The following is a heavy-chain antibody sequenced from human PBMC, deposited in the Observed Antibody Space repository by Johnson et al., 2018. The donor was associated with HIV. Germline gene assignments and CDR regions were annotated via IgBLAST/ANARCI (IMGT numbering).Heavy chain of an antibody. CDR3: TTAIYSYDTRDTRAFDI. CDR1: GFTFSNYG. J-gene: IGHJ3*02. Sequence: VQLVESGGGVVQPGRSLRLSCAASGFTFSNYGMHWVRQTTGKGLEWVSVIDTAGDTYYADSVKGRFTISRDNSKNTLYLQMNSLKTEDTALYYCTTAIYSYDTRDTRAFDIWGQGTMVTVSS. CDR2: IDTAGDT. V-gene: IGHV3-13*01. D-gene: IGHD3-22*01.